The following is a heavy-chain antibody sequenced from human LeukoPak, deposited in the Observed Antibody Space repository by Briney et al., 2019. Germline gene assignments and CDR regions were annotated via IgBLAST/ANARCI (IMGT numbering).Heavy chain of an antibody. CDR2: INSDGSST. Sequence: GGSLRLSCAGSGFTFSSYWMHWVRQAPGKGLVWVSRINSDGSSTSYADSVKGRFTISRDNAKNTLYLQMNSLRAEDTAVYYCARFSGSYYPFDYWGQGTLVTVSS. V-gene: IGHV3-74*01. CDR1: GFTFSSYW. CDR3: ARFSGSYYPFDY. D-gene: IGHD1-26*01. J-gene: IGHJ4*02.